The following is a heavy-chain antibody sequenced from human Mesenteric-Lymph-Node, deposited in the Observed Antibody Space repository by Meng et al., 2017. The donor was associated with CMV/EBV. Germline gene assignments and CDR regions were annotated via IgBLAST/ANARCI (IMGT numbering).Heavy chain of an antibody. D-gene: IGHD3-9*01. J-gene: IGHJ4*02. CDR1: TSAVG. CDR2: IYWDDDK. V-gene: IGHV2-5*02. CDR3: AHSNYDILTGYFGEKVYYFDY. Sequence: TSAVGVGWIRQPPGKALEWLALIYWDDDKRYSPSLRSRLTISKDTSKNQVVLTMTNVDPVDTATYYCAHSNYDILTGYFGEKVYYFDYWGQGTLVTVSS.